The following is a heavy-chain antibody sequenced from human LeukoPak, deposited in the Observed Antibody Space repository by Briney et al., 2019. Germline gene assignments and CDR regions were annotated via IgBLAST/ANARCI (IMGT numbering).Heavy chain of an antibody. V-gene: IGHV3-53*01. CDR1: GFSFSDAW. CDR2: IYSGGST. J-gene: IGHJ4*02. D-gene: IGHD3-10*01. Sequence: GGSLRLSCAASGFSFSDAWMNWVRQAPGKGLEWVSVIYSGGSTYYADSVKGRFTISRDNSKNTLYLQMNSLRAEDTAVYYCAREHGSGSYYGVYWGQGTLVTVSS. CDR3: AREHGSGSYYGVY.